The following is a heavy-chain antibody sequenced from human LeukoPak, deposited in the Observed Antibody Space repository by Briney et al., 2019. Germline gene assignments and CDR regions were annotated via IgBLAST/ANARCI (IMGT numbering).Heavy chain of an antibody. CDR3: ARRTTGMTTSSPPSIDY. CDR2: INRSGST. J-gene: IGHJ4*02. V-gene: IGHV4-34*01. Sequence: PSETLSLTCAVYGGSFSGDYWSWIRQPPGRGLEWIEEINRSGSTNYNPSLKSRVTISVDTSKNQFSLKLTSVTAADTAVYYCARRTTGMTTSSPPSIDYWGQGTLVTVSS. D-gene: IGHD4-17*01. CDR1: GGSFSGDY.